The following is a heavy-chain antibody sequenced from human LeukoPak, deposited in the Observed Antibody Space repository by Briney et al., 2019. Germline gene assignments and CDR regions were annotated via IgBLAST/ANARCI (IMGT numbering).Heavy chain of an antibody. CDR1: GFTFSSYA. D-gene: IGHD3-22*01. CDR2: ISGSGGST. V-gene: IGHV3-23*01. CDR3: AKVGTTSSGYYYYFDY. Sequence: GGSLRLSCAASGFTFSSYAMSWVRQAPGKGLEWVSAISGSGGSTYYAGSVKGRFTISRDNSKNTLYLQMNSLRAEDTAVYYCAKVGTTSSGYYYYFDYWGQGTLVTVSS. J-gene: IGHJ4*02.